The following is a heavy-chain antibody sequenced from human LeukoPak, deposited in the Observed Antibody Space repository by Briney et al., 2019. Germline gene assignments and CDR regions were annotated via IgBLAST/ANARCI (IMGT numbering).Heavy chain of an antibody. CDR2: IYYSGST. CDR1: GGSISSGGYY. CDR3: ARDNGDYLDY. J-gene: IGHJ4*02. V-gene: IGHV4-31*03. D-gene: IGHD4-17*01. Sequence: SETLSLTCTVSGGSISSGGYYWSWIRQHPGKGLEWIGYIYYSGSTYYNPSLKSRVTISVDTSKNQFSLKLSSATAADTAVYYCARDNGDYLDYWGQGTLVTVSS.